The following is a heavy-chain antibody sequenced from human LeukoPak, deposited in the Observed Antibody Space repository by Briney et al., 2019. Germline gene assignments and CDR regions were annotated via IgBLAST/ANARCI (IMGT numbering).Heavy chain of an antibody. CDR2: INPSGGNT. D-gene: IGHD3-10*01. Sequence: ASVKVSCKASGYTFTYYYLHWVRQAPGLGLEWMGVINPSGGNTEYAQRFQGRVIMTRDTSTSTVYMELSSLRSEDTAVYYCARLGSGTGRGYFDYWGQGTLVTVSS. V-gene: IGHV1-46*01. CDR3: ARLGSGTGRGYFDY. CDR1: GYTFTYYY. J-gene: IGHJ4*02.